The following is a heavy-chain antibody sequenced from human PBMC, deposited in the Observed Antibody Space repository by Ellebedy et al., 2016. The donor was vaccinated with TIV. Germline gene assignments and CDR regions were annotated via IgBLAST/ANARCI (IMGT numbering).Heavy chain of an antibody. CDR3: TTDRLLRYYYGSGSYSPPLFDY. CDR1: GFTFSNAW. J-gene: IGHJ4*02. V-gene: IGHV3-15*01. Sequence: PGGSLRLSCAASGFTFSNAWMSWVRQAPGKGLEWVGRIKSKTDGGTTDYAAPVKGRFTISRDDSKNTLYLQMNSLKTEDTAVYYCTTDRLLRYYYGSGSYSPPLFDYWGQGTLVTVSS. D-gene: IGHD3-10*01. CDR2: IKSKTDGGTT.